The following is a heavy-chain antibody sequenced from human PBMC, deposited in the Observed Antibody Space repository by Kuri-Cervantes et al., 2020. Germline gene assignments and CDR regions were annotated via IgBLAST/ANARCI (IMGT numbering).Heavy chain of an antibody. V-gene: IGHV4-31*03. Sequence: LRLSCTVSGGSISSGGHYWSWIRQHPGKGLEWIGYIYYSGSTYYNPSLKSRVTISVDTSKNQFSLKLSSVTAADTAVYYCARELRYSSSWYTHNWFDPGAREPWSPSPQ. J-gene: IGHJ5*02. D-gene: IGHD6-13*01. CDR1: GGSISSGGHY. CDR2: IYYSGST. CDR3: ARELRYSSSWYTHNWFDP.